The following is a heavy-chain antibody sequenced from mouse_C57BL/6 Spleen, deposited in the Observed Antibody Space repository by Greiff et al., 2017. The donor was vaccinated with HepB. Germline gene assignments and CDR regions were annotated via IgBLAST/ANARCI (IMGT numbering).Heavy chain of an antibody. J-gene: IGHJ1*03. CDR3: AKGSDYYGSSYVDWYFDV. D-gene: IGHD1-1*01. CDR1: GYSITSGYY. Sequence: EVQLVESGPGLVKPSQSLSLTCSVSGYSITSGYYWNWIRQFPGNKLEWMGYISYDGSNNYNPSLKNRNSITRDTSKNQFFLKLNSVTTEDTATYYGAKGSDYYGSSYVDWYFDVWGTGTTVTVSS. CDR2: ISYDGSN. V-gene: IGHV3-6*01.